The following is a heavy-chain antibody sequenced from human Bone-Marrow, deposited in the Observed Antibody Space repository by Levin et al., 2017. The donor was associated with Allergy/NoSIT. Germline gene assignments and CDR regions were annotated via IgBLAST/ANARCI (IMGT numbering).Heavy chain of an antibody. CDR2: ILDSGTT. J-gene: IGHJ4*02. D-gene: IGHD5-18*01. Sequence: SETLSLTCSVSGASISTTHFYWSWIRQPPGKGLECLGYILDSGTTKYNPSLKRRITISADTSKNQFSLRLTSVTAADTAIYYCATIQRPQPGGHWGQGTLVTVSS. CDR1: GASISTTHFY. CDR3: ATIQRPQPGGH. V-gene: IGHV4-30-4*01.